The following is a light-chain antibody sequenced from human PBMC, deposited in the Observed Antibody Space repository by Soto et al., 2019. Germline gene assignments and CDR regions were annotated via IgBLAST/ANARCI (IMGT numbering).Light chain of an antibody. CDR1: QSVSSSY. J-gene: IGKJ1*01. V-gene: IGKV3-20*01. Sequence: EIVLTQSPGTLSLSPGERATLSCRASQSVSSSYLAWYQQKPGQAPSLLIYGASSRTSCIPDRFSVSGSGTDFTLTISRLDPEDFSVYYCQQYGSSLWTIVQGTKVEIK. CDR2: GAS. CDR3: QQYGSSLWT.